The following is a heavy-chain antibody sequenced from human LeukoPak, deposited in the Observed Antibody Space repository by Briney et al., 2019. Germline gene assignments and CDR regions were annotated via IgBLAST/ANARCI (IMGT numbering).Heavy chain of an antibody. J-gene: IGHJ5*02. CDR1: GGTFSSYA. CDR3: ARDFIQAGYCSGGSCLRNWFDP. CDR2: IIPIFGTA. D-gene: IGHD2-15*01. Sequence: ASVNVSCKASGGTFSSYAISWVRQAPGQGLEWMGGIIPIFGTANYAQKFQGRVTITADESTSTAYMELSSLRSEDTAVYYCARDFIQAGYCSGGSCLRNWFDPWGQGTLVTVSS. V-gene: IGHV1-69*01.